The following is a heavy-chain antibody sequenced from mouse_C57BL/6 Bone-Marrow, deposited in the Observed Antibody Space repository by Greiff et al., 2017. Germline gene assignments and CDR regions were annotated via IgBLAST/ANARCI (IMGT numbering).Heavy chain of an antibody. J-gene: IGHJ3*01. CDR2: IWSGGST. CDR3: GSYSNYGWFAY. Sequence: VMLVASGPGLVQPSQSLSITCTVSGFSLTRYGVHWVRQSPGKGLEWLGGIWSGGSTDYNAAFISRLSISKDNSKSQVFFKMNSLQADETAIYYCGSYSNYGWFAYWGQGALVTVS. D-gene: IGHD2-5*01. V-gene: IGHV2-2*01. CDR1: GFSLTRYG.